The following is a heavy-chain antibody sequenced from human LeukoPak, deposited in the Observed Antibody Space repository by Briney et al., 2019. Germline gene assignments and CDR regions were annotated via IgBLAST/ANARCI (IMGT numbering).Heavy chain of an antibody. CDR2: ISSRSSYI. V-gene: IGHV3-21*01. Sequence: PGGSLRLSCAASGFTFSTYTMNWVRQAPGKGLEWVSSISSRSSYIYYADSVKGRFTISRDNAKNTLYLQMNSLRAEDTAVYYCARDASGSYYGSWFDPWGQGTLVTVSS. D-gene: IGHD1-26*01. CDR1: GFTFSTYT. CDR3: ARDASGSYYGSWFDP. J-gene: IGHJ5*02.